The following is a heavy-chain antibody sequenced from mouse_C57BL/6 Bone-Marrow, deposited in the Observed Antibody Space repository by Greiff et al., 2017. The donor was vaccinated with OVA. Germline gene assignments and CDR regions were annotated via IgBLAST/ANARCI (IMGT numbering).Heavy chain of an antibody. CDR3: ARGGWAFAY. CDR1: GYTFTDYY. J-gene: IGHJ3*01. V-gene: IGHV1-26*01. CDR2: INPNNGGT. D-gene: IGHD1-1*02. Sequence: QLQQSVPELVKPGASVKISCKASGYTFTDYYMNWVKQSHGKSLVWIGDINPNNGGTSYNQKFKGKATLTVDKSSSTAYMELRSLTSEDSADYYCARGGWAFAYWGQGTLVTVSA.